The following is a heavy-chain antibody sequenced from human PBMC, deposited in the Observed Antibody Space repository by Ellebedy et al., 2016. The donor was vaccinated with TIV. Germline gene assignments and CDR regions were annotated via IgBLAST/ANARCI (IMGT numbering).Heavy chain of an antibody. J-gene: IGHJ4*02. CDR1: GFTFSSYS. D-gene: IGHD1-26*01. CDR3: SAVGATELFDY. CDR2: ISSSSSYI. V-gene: IGHV3-21*01. Sequence: GESLKISXAASGFTFSSYSMNWVRQAPGKGLEWVSSISSSSSYIYYADSVKGRFTISRDNAKNSLYLQMNSLRAEDTAVYYCSAVGATELFDYWGQGTLVTVSS.